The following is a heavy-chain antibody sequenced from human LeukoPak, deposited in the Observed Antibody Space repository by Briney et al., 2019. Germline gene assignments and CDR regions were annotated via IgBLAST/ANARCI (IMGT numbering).Heavy chain of an antibody. V-gene: IGHV1-18*01. CDR2: ISAYNGNT. D-gene: IGHD6-19*01. Sequence: ASVKVSCKASGYTFTSYGISWVRQAPGQGLEWMGWISAYNGNTNYAQKLQGRVTMTTDTSTSTAYMELRSLRSDDTAVYYCARDRGGYSSGWYEDYWGQGTLVTVSS. CDR1: GYTFTSYG. J-gene: IGHJ4*02. CDR3: ARDRGGYSSGWYEDY.